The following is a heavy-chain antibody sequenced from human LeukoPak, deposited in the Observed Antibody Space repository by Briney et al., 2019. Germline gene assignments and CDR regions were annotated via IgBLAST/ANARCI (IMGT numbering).Heavy chain of an antibody. CDR2: IYTSGST. D-gene: IGHD3-9*01. CDR1: GGSIISDSW. J-gene: IGHJ3*02. CDR3: ARDVLRYGAFDI. V-gene: IGHV4-4*02. Sequence: SGTLSLTCAVSGGSIISDSWWSWVRQPPEKGLEWIGRIYTSGSTNYNPSLKSRVTMSVDTSKNQFSLKLSSVTAADTAVYYCARDVLRYGAFDIWGQGTMVTVSS.